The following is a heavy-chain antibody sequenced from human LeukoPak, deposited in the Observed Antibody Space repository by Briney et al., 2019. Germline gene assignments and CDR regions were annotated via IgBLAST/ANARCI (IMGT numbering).Heavy chain of an antibody. V-gene: IGHV4-59*08. J-gene: IGHJ2*01. CDR2: IYYSGNT. CDR1: GGSISSYY. Sequence: PSETLSLTCTVSGGSISSYYWSWIRQPPGKGLEYIGYIYYSGNTNSNPSPNSRVTISVDTSKNQFSLKLSCVTAADTAVYYCARRGSGASLEYYFDLWGRGTLVTVSS. D-gene: IGHD1-14*01. CDR3: ARRGSGASLEYYFDL.